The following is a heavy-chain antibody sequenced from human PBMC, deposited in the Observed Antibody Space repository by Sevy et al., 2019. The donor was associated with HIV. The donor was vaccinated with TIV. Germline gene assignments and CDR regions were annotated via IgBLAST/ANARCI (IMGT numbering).Heavy chain of an antibody. D-gene: IGHD3-10*01. Sequence: ASVKVSCKASGCTFTSYGISWVRQAPGQGLEWMGWISAYNGNTNYAQKLQGRVTMTTDTSTSTAYMELRSLRSDDTAVYYCARDRPYYYGSGSYYIDYYYYGMDVWGQGTTVTVSS. V-gene: IGHV1-18*01. CDR3: ARDRPYYYGSGSYYIDYYYYGMDV. CDR2: ISAYNGNT. J-gene: IGHJ6*02. CDR1: GCTFTSYG.